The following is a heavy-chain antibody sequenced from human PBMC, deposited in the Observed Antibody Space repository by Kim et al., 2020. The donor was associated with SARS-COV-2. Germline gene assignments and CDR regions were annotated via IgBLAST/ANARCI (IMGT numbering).Heavy chain of an antibody. Sequence: ADSVQGRFTISRDDAKNSLYLQMNSLRAEDTAVYYCATYYGSGSYYNVHYWGQGTLVTVSS. D-gene: IGHD3-10*01. CDR3: ATYYGSGSYYNVHY. V-gene: IGHV3-11*06. J-gene: IGHJ4*02.